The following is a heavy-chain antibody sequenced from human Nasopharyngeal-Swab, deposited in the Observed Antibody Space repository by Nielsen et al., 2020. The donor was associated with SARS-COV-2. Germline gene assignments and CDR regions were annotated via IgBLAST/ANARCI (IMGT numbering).Heavy chain of an antibody. V-gene: IGHV4-61*01. D-gene: IGHD3-10*01. Sequence: GSLRLSCTVSGGSVSSGSYYWSWLRQPPGKGLEWIGYIYYSGSTNSNPSLKSRVTISVDTSKNQFSLKLSSVTAADTAVYYCARDHYGSGSPSMDVWGQGTTVTVS. CDR1: GGSVSSGSYY. J-gene: IGHJ6*02. CDR2: IYYSGST. CDR3: ARDHYGSGSPSMDV.